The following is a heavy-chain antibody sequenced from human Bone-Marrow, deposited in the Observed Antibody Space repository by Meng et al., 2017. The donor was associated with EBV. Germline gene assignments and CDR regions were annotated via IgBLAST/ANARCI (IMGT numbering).Heavy chain of an antibody. Sequence: QVNKGQSGVGVKMPGSSVKISCKTSGGPFRSHAVSWVRQGPGQGLEWLGWLIPMSGAPHYAQKFQNRVTITADEYTRTHYMELSSLRSDDTAVYYCASESGRGFTPDFWGQGTLVTVSS. CDR1: GGPFRSHA. J-gene: IGHJ4*02. V-gene: IGHV1-69*12. D-gene: IGHD3-10*01. CDR2: LIPMSGAP. CDR3: ASESGRGFTPDF.